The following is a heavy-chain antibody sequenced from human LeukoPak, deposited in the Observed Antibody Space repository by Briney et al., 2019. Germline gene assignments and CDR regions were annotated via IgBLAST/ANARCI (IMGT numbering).Heavy chain of an antibody. CDR2: INWDGSSS. CDR3: ARVRSSGWYRGCFDY. J-gene: IGHJ4*02. CDR1: GFSYDYYG. D-gene: IGHD6-19*01. V-gene: IGHV3-20*04. Sequence: GGSLRLSCIVSGFSYDYYGMSWVRQLPGKGLERVAGINWDGSSSGYVDSVKGRFTISRDNAKNSLYLQMNSLRAEDSAVYYCARVRSSGWYRGCFDYWGQGTLVTVSS.